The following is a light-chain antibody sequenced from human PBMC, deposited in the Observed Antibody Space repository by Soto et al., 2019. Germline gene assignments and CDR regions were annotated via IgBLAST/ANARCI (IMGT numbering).Light chain of an antibody. CDR3: CSSGGSPTYV. V-gene: IGLV2-23*02. CDR2: EVN. Sequence: ALAQPASVSGSPGQSITISCSGTSSNVGSYKLVSWYQQHPGKAPKLMIFEVNKRPSGVSNRFSGSKSGNTASLTISGLKVEDEADYYCCSSGGSPTYVFGTGTKVTVL. CDR1: SSNVGSYKL. J-gene: IGLJ1*01.